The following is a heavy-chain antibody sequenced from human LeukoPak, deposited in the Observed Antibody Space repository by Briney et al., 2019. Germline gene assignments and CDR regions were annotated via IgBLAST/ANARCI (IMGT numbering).Heavy chain of an antibody. D-gene: IGHD1-1*01. J-gene: IGHJ4*02. CDR2: ISGSGGST. CDR1: GFTFSSYA. Sequence: GGSLRLSCAASGFTFSSYAMSWVRQAPGKGLDWVSAISGSGGSTYYADSVKGRFTISRDNSKNTLYLQMNSLRAEDTAVYYCAKKEFGNDDFALDYWGQGTLVTVSS. CDR3: AKKEFGNDDFALDY. V-gene: IGHV3-23*01.